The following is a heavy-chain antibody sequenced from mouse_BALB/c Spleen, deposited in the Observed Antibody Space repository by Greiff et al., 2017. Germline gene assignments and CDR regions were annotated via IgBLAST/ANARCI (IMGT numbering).Heavy chain of an antibody. V-gene: IGHV5-17*02. Sequence: EVQRVESGGGLVQPGGSRKLSCAASGFTFSSFGMHWVRQAPEKGLEWVAYISSGSSTIYYADTVKGRFTISRDNPKNTLFLQMTSLRSEDTAMYYCARPTVVATDYAMDYWGQGTSVTVSS. J-gene: IGHJ4*01. CDR2: ISSGSSTI. D-gene: IGHD1-1*01. CDR3: ARPTVVATDYAMDY. CDR1: GFTFSSFG.